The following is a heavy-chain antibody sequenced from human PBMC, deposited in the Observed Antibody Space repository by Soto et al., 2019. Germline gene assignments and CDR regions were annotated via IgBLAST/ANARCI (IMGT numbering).Heavy chain of an antibody. CDR1: GFTFSSYA. CDR2: ISGSGGST. D-gene: IGHD3-10*01. Sequence: GGSLRLSCAASGFTFSSYAMSWVRQAPGKGLEWVSAISGSGGSTYYADSVKGRFTISRDNSKNTLYLQMNSLRAEDTAVYYCAKAPSYYTDYYYYGMDVWGQGTTVTVSS. J-gene: IGHJ6*02. CDR3: AKAPSYYTDYYYYGMDV. V-gene: IGHV3-23*01.